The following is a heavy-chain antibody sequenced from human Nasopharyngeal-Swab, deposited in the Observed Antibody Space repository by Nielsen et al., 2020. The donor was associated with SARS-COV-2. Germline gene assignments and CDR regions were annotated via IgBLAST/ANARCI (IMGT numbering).Heavy chain of an antibody. J-gene: IGHJ3*02. CDR3: ARDRSTTGWNDAFDI. CDR1: GYTFTDYN. D-gene: IGHD1-1*01. Sequence: ASVKVSCKASGYTFTDYNMHWVRQAPGQGLEWMGWINSKNGGASYAQTFQDRVTMTRGTSISTAYLEMTRLRSDDTAVYYCARDRSTTGWNDAFDIWGQGTMVTVSS. CDR2: INSKNGGA. V-gene: IGHV1-2*02.